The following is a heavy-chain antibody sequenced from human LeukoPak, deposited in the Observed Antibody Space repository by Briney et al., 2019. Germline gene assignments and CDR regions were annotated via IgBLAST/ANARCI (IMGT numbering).Heavy chain of an antibody. V-gene: IGHV3-7*03. D-gene: IGHD4-23*01. J-gene: IGHJ4*02. Sequence: GGSLRLSCAASGFTFSAYWMSWFRQAPGKGLEWVANIKQDGSDKYYVDSVKGRFTISRDNAKNSLYLQMNSLRAEDTAVYYCARKTVVGSYFDYWGQGTPVTVSS. CDR2: IKQDGSDK. CDR1: GFTFSAYW. CDR3: ARKTVVGSYFDY.